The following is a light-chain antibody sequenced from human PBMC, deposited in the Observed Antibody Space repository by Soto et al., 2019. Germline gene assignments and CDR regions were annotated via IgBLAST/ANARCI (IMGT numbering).Light chain of an antibody. CDR1: QSISSY. V-gene: IGKV1-39*01. CDR3: QQSYGTPPT. CDR2: AAS. Sequence: DIQMTQSPSSLSASVGDRVTITCRASQSISSYLNWYQQKPGKAPKLLIYAASSLQSGVPSRFSGSGSGTDLALPISSLQPEDVATYYCQQSYGTPPTFGGGTKVQIK. J-gene: IGKJ4*01.